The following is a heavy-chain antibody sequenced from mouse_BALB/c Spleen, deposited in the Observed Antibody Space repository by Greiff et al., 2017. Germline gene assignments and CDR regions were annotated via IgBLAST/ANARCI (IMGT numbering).Heavy chain of an antibody. J-gene: IGHJ2*01. CDR3: ARGERITTAYYFDY. V-gene: IGHV5-6-5*01. CDR1: GFTFSSYA. CDR2: ISSGGST. Sequence: EVHLVESGGGLVKPGGSLKLSCAASGFTFSSYAMSWVRQTPEKRLEWVASISSGGSTYYPDSVKGRFTISRDNARNILYLQMSSLRSEDTAMYYCARGERITTAYYFDYWGQGTTLTVSS. D-gene: IGHD1-2*01.